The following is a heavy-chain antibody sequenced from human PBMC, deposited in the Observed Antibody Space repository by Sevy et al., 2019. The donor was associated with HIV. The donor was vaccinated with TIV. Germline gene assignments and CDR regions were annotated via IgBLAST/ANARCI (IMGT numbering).Heavy chain of an antibody. J-gene: IGHJ4*02. V-gene: IGHV3-23*01. D-gene: IGHD6-19*01. Sequence: GGYLRLSCAASGFTFSSYAMSWVRQAPGKGLEWVSAISTSGSSTYYADSVKGRFTISRDNSKNTLYLQMNSLRAGDSAVYYCAKDQEQWLVHGDFDYWGQGTQVTVSS. CDR2: ISTSGSST. CDR3: AKDQEQWLVHGDFDY. CDR1: GFTFSSYA.